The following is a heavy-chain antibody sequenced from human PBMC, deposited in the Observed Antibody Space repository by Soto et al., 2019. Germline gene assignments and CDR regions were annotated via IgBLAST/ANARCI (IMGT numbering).Heavy chain of an antibody. D-gene: IGHD6-6*01. J-gene: IGHJ6*02. CDR1: GGTFSSYA. CDR2: IIPIFGTA. CDR3: ARDLSSSYYYYGMDV. V-gene: IGHV1-69*06. Sequence: SVKVSCKASGGTFSSYAISWVRQAPGQGLEWMGGIIPIFGTANYAQKFQGRVTITADKSTSTAYMELSSLRSEDTAMYYCARDLSSSYYYYGMDVWGQGTTVTVSS.